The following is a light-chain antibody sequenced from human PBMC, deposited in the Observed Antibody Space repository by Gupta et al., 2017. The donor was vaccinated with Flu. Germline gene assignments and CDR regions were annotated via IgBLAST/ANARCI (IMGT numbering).Light chain of an antibody. J-gene: IGKJ2*04. CDR3: MQALQTPSS. Sequence: DIVMTQSPLSLPVTPGEPASISCGSSQSLLHSNGYNYLDWYVQKPGQSPQLLIYLGSNRASGVPDRFSGSGSGTDFTLKISRVESEDVGVYYCMQALQTPSSFGQGTKLEIK. CDR2: LGS. V-gene: IGKV2-28*01. CDR1: QSLLHSNGYNY.